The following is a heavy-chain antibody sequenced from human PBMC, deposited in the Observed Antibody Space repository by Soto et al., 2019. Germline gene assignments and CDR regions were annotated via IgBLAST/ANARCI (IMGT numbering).Heavy chain of an antibody. Sequence: EVQLVESWGTLVQPGGSLRLSCVASGFTFSTHTMNWVRQAPGKGLEWVSRLTADSDDTSYADSIKGRFTISRDNSKNTLYLQMNSLRAEDTAIYYCAKGLDRASLDFWGQGALVTVSS. D-gene: IGHD1-1*01. CDR2: LTADSDDT. CDR1: GFTFSTHT. V-gene: IGHV3-23*04. CDR3: AKGLDRASLDF. J-gene: IGHJ4*02.